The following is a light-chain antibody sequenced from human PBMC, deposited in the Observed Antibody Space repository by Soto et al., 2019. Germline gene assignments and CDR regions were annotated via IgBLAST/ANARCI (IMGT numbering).Light chain of an antibody. CDR1: QSISSY. V-gene: IGKV1-39*01. Sequence: DIQMTQSPSSLSASVGDRVTITCRASQSISSYLNWYQQKPGKAPKLLIYAASSLHSGVPSRFSGSGSGTDFTLIIRSLQPEDFATYYCQQSYSTLGTFGQGTKLEIK. J-gene: IGKJ2*01. CDR2: AAS. CDR3: QQSYSTLGT.